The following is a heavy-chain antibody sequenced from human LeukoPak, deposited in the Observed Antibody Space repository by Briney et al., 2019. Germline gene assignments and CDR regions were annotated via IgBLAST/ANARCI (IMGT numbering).Heavy chain of an antibody. CDR2: TWYDGSNK. V-gene: IGHV3-33*06. CDR1: GFTFSSYG. J-gene: IGHJ4*02. Sequence: PGRSLRLSCAASGFTFSSYGMHWVRQAPGKGLEWVAVTWYDGSNKYYADSVKGRFTISRDNSKNTLYLQMNSLRAEDTAVYYCAKELGYNTHYYFDYWGQGTLVTVSS. D-gene: IGHD5-18*01. CDR3: AKELGYNTHYYFDY.